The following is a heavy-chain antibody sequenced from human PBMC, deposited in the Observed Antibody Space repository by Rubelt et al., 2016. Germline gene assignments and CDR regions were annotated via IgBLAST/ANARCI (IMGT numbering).Heavy chain of an antibody. V-gene: IGHV4-39*07. Sequence: QLQLQESGPGLVKPSETLSLTCTVSGGSISSSSYYWGWIRQPPGKGLEWIGSIYYSGSTYYNPSIKSLVTIVVDTLNNQFSLKLGSVSAADTAVYYRARAHGSGFREMGYWGQGTLVTVSS. CDR3: ARAHGSGFREMGY. CDR2: IYYSGST. CDR1: GGSISSSSYY. J-gene: IGHJ4*02. D-gene: IGHD3-10*01.